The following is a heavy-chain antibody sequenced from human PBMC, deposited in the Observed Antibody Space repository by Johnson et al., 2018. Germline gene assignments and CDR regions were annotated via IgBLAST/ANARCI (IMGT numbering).Heavy chain of an antibody. CDR3: ASKAGQLLYEAFDI. CDR2: ISSSGSTI. Sequence: VQLVESGGGVVQPGRSLRLSCAASGFTSSSYGLHWVRQAPGTGLEWVSYISSSGSTISYADPVKGRFTISRENAKNSLYLQMNSLSAEDTAVYYCASKAGQLLYEAFDIWGQGTMVTVSS. CDR1: GFTSSSYG. D-gene: IGHD2-2*02. J-gene: IGHJ3*02. V-gene: IGHV3-48*04.